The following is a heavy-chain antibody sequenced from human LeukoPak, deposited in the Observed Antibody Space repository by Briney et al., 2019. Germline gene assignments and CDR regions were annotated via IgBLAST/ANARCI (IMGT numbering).Heavy chain of an antibody. D-gene: IGHD2-2*01. Sequence: GGSLRLSCAASGFTFSSYAMSWVRQAPGKGLKWVSAISGSGGSTYYADSVKGRFTISRDNSKNTLYLQMNSLRAEDTAVYYCAKDRARGYCSSTSCYPFAYWGQGTLVTVSS. CDR2: ISGSGGST. CDR1: GFTFSSYA. V-gene: IGHV3-23*01. CDR3: AKDRARGYCSSTSCYPFAY. J-gene: IGHJ4*02.